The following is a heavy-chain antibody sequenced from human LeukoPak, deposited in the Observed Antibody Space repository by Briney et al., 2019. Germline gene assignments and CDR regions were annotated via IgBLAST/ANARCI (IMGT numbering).Heavy chain of an antibody. J-gene: IGHJ6*03. D-gene: IGHD6-19*01. CDR3: ARASVQGQWLIHYYYYYMDV. CDR1: GFTFSSYW. Sequence: GGSLRLSCAASGFTFSSYWMHWVRQAPGKGLVWVSRINSDGSSTSYADSVKGRFTISRDNAKNTLYLQMNSLRAEDTAVYYCARASVQGQWLIHYYYYYMDVWGEGTTVTVSS. CDR2: INSDGSST. V-gene: IGHV3-74*01.